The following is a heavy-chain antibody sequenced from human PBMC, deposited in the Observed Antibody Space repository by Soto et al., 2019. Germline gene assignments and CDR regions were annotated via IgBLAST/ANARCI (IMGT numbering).Heavy chain of an antibody. Sequence: GGSLRLSCAASGFTFSSYGMHWVRQAPGKGLEWVAVIWYDGSNKYYADSVKGRFTISRDNSKNTLYLQMNSLRAEDTAVYYCARDTTLYDFWSGYCYGMDVWGQGTTVTVSS. J-gene: IGHJ6*02. D-gene: IGHD3-3*01. CDR2: IWYDGSNK. CDR3: ARDTTLYDFWSGYCYGMDV. CDR1: GFTFSSYG. V-gene: IGHV3-33*01.